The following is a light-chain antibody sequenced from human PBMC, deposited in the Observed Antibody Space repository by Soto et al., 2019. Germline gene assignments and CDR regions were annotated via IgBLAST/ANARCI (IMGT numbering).Light chain of an antibody. V-gene: IGKV3-11*01. CDR1: QSVSNY. CDR3: QQSYSTPRT. Sequence: EIVLTQSPATLSLSPGERATLSCRTSQSVSNYLAWYQQKPGQAPRLLIYDASSLQSGVPSRFSGSGSGTDFTLTISSLQPEDFATYYCQQSYSTPRTFGQGTKVDNK. J-gene: IGKJ1*01. CDR2: DAS.